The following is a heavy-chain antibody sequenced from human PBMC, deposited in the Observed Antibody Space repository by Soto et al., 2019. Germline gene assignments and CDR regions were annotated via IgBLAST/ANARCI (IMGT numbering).Heavy chain of an antibody. V-gene: IGHV1-69*01. CDR1: GGTVSSYA. J-gene: IGHJ4*02. CDR2: FIPIFVSA. D-gene: IGHD3-10*01. Sequence: QLHLVQSGAEVKKAGSSVKVSCKASGGTVSSYAITWVRQAPGQGLEWMGAFIPIFVSAHYAPKFKGRITITADESTSTAYMELSGLTSEDTAIYYCARDVSSDTTGFRGYDLWGQGTQVTVSS. CDR3: ARDVSSDTTGFRGYDL.